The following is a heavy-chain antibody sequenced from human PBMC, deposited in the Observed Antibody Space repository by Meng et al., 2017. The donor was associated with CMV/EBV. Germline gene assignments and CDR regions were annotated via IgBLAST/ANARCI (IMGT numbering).Heavy chain of an antibody. CDR2: IYWDDAK. D-gene: IGHD5-18*01. Sequence: QVTLKEVGPMLMKPNPTLTAPCPFSVCSLSTRGVGVGVLRQPPGKALEWLAIIYWDDAKRYSPSLKSRLTLTKDTSKNQVVLTMTNMDPVDTATYYCAHRGSYGYHGYWGQGTLVTVSS. V-gene: IGHV2-5*02. CDR3: AHRGSYGYHGY. CDR1: VCSLSTRGVG. J-gene: IGHJ4*02.